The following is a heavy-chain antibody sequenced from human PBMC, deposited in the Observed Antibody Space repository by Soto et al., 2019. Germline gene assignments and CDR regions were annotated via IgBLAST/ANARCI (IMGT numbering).Heavy chain of an antibody. Sequence: EVQLVESGGGLLQPGGSLRLSCAASGFTCSSYWMHWVRQAPGKGLVWVSRINSDGSSTSYADSVKGRFTISRDNAKNTLYLQMNSLRAEDTAVYYCVRTSLVVAAATREDYWGQGTLVTVSS. D-gene: IGHD2-15*01. CDR1: GFTCSSYW. CDR3: VRTSLVVAAATREDY. CDR2: INSDGSST. V-gene: IGHV3-74*01. J-gene: IGHJ4*02.